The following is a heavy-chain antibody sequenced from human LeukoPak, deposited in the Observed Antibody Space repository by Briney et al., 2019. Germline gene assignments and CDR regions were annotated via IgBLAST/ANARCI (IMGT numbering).Heavy chain of an antibody. CDR1: GFTFSTKW. V-gene: IGHV3-30*02. CDR3: AKDFCSGTSCYTSYYYYMDV. D-gene: IGHD2-2*02. J-gene: IGHJ6*03. CDR2: IRYDGSNK. Sequence: GGSLRLSCEASGFTFSTKWMSWVRQAPGKGLEWVAFIRYDGSNKYYADSVKGRLTISRDNSKNTLYLQMHSLRAEDTAVYYCAKDFCSGTSCYTSYYYYMDVWGKGTTVTVSS.